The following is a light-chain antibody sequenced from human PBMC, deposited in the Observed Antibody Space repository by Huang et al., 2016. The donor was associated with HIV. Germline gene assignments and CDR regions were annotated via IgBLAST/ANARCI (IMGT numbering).Light chain of an antibody. CDR1: QRISSY. J-gene: IGKJ2*01. V-gene: IGKV1-39*01. CDR2: AAT. Sequence: DIQMTPSPSSLSASVGDRVTITFRASQRISSYLNWYQQKPGTAPKVRIYAATSLQSGVPSRFSGSGAGTDFTININNLQPEDAATYYCQQTYSTPLPFGEGTKLEIK. CDR3: QQTYSTPLP.